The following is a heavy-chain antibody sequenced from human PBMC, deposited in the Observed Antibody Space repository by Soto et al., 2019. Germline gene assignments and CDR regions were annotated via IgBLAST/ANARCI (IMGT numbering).Heavy chain of an antibody. Sequence: ASVKVSCKASGYTFTSYAMHWVRQAPGQRLEWMGWINAGNGNTKYSQKFQGRVTITRDTSASTAYMELSSLRSEDAAIYYCVKSDCVTIGCKLLHYWGQGIPVTVSS. D-gene: IGHD2-21*02. CDR3: VKSDCVTIGCKLLHY. V-gene: IGHV1-3*01. J-gene: IGHJ4*02. CDR1: GYTFTSYA. CDR2: INAGNGNT.